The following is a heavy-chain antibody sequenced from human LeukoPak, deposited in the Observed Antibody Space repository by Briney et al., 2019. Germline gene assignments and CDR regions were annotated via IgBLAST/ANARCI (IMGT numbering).Heavy chain of an antibody. CDR1: GGSISSYY. J-gene: IGHJ4*02. Sequence: SETLSLICTVSGGSISSYYWSWVRQPPGKGLEWIGYIYYSGSINYNPSLKSRVTISVDTSKNQFSLKVSSVTAADTAVYYCARGNWYLDYWGQGTLVTVSS. CDR3: ARGNWYLDY. D-gene: IGHD1-1*01. CDR2: IYYSGSI. V-gene: IGHV4-59*01.